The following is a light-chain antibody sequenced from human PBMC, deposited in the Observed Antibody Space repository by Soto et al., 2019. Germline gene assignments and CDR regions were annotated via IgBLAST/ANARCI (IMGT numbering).Light chain of an antibody. CDR3: ISYTTSVTYV. V-gene: IGLV2-14*01. J-gene: IGLJ1*01. CDR1: SSDVGGYNY. CDR2: GAS. Sequence: QSALTQPASVSGSPGQSITISCTGTSSDVGGYNYVSWYQQHPGKAPKLIISGASNRPSGVSNRFSGSKSGNTASLTISGLQTEDEADYYCISYTTSVTYVFGTGTKVTVL.